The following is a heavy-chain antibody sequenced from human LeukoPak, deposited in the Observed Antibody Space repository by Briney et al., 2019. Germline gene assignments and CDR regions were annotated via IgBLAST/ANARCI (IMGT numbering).Heavy chain of an antibody. J-gene: IGHJ5*02. CDR1: GGSISSYY. CDR2: IYYSGST. Sequence: SETLSLTCTVSGGSISSYYWSWIRQPPGKGLEWIGYIYYSGSTNYSPSLKSRVTISVDTSKNQFSLKLSSVTAADTAVYYCARASQDIVATIGWNWFDPWGQGTLVTVSS. D-gene: IGHD5-12*01. V-gene: IGHV4-59*01. CDR3: ARASQDIVATIGWNWFDP.